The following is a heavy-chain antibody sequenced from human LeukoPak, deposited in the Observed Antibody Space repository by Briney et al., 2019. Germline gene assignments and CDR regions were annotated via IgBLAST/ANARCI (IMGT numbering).Heavy chain of an antibody. CDR1: GFTFSSYA. V-gene: IGHV3-30-3*01. Sequence: GGSLRLSCAVSGFTFSSYAMHWVRQAPGKGLEWVAVISYDGSNKYYADSVKGRFTISRDNSKNTLYLQMNSPRAEDTAVYYCARMVYGDSNGYSDYWGQGTLVTVSS. J-gene: IGHJ4*02. CDR2: ISYDGSNK. D-gene: IGHD3-22*01. CDR3: ARMVYGDSNGYSDY.